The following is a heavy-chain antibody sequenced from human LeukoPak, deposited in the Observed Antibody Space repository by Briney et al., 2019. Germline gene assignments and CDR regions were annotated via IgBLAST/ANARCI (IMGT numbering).Heavy chain of an antibody. CDR3: ARGLYSSTWPDY. CDR2: IHYSGGT. V-gene: IGHV4-59*08. Sequence: SETLSLTCTVSGGSISSYYWSWIRQPPGKGLEWIGYIHYSGGTNYNPSLKSRVAILMDTSKNQLSLRLSSVTAADTAVYYCARGLYSSTWPDYWGPGTLVTVSS. J-gene: IGHJ4*02. CDR1: GGSISSYY. D-gene: IGHD6-13*01.